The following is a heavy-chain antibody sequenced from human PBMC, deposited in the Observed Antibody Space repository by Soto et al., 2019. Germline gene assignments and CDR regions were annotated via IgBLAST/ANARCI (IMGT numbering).Heavy chain of an antibody. CDR2: IYYSGST. J-gene: IGHJ6*03. CDR1: GGSISSYY. V-gene: IGHV4-59*08. CDR3: ARQLIRYDVSATDNYYYYYFMDV. D-gene: IGHD3-3*01. Sequence: QVQLQESGPGLVKPSETLSLTCTVSGGSISSYYWSWIRQPPGKGLEWIGYIYYSGSTNYNPSLQSRVTISVDTSKIQFSLKLSSVTASDTSVYYCARQLIRYDVSATDNYYYYYFMDVCGKGTTVTVSS.